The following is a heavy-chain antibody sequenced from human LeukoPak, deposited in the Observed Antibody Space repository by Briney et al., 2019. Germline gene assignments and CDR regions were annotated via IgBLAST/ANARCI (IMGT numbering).Heavy chain of an antibody. CDR2: IYYSGSP. J-gene: IGHJ4*02. D-gene: IGHD1-1*01. CDR1: GGSISNNNYY. CDR3: ATWRTAKTGFDY. V-gene: IGHV4-39*01. Sequence: PSETLSLNCTVSGGSISNNNYYWAWIRQPPGKGLECIGSIYYSGSPYYNPSLKSRVTISVDTSKNQFSLRLSSVTAADTAVYYCATWRTAKTGFDYWGQGTLVTVSS.